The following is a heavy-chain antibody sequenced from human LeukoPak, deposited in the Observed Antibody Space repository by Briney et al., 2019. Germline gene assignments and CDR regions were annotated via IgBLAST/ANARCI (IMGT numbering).Heavy chain of an antibody. CDR1: GFTVSSNY. CDR3: ARDKEAAGYFDY. D-gene: IGHD6-13*01. V-gene: IGHV3-53*01. CDR2: IYSGGTT. Sequence: GGSLRLSCAASGFTVSSNYMSWVRQAPGKGLEWVSVIYSGGTTYYADSVKGRFTISRDNPKNTLYLQMNSLRAEDTAVYYCARDKEAAGYFDYWGQGTLVSVSS. J-gene: IGHJ4*02.